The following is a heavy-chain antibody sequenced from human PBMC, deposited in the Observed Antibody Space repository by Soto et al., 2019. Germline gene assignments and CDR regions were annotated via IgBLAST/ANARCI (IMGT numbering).Heavy chain of an antibody. Sequence: SVKVSCKASGGTFSSYAISWVRQAPGQGLEWMGGIIPIFGTANYAQKFQGRVTITADESTSTAYMELSSLRSEDTAVYYCARDRVGSGSYYIAYYFDYWGQGTLVTVSS. D-gene: IGHD3-10*01. CDR2: IIPIFGTA. J-gene: IGHJ4*02. CDR3: ARDRVGSGSYYIAYYFDY. V-gene: IGHV1-69*13. CDR1: GGTFSSYA.